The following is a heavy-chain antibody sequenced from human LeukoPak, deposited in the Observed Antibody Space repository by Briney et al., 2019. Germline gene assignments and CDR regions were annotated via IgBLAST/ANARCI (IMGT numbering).Heavy chain of an antibody. Sequence: PGGSLRLSCAASGFTFSSYAMSWVRQAPGKGLEWVSVIYSGGSTYYADSVKGRFTISRDNSKNTLYLQMNSLRAEDTAVYYCARGLHYWGQGTLVTVSS. CDR2: IYSGGST. V-gene: IGHV3-53*01. CDR3: ARGLHY. CDR1: GFTFSSYA. D-gene: IGHD2-21*01. J-gene: IGHJ4*02.